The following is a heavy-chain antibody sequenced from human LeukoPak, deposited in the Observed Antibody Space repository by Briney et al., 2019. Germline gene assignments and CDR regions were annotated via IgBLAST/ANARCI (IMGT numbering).Heavy chain of an antibody. CDR1: GGSISSSSYY. CDR2: IYYSGST. CDR3: ARGNYYYYYMDV. J-gene: IGHJ6*03. V-gene: IGHV4-39*07. Sequence: SETLSLTCTVSGGSISSSSYYWGWIRQPPGKGLEWIGSIYYSGSTYYNPSLKSRVTISLDTSKNQFSLKLSSVTAADTAVYYCARGNYYYYYMDVWGKGTTVTVSS.